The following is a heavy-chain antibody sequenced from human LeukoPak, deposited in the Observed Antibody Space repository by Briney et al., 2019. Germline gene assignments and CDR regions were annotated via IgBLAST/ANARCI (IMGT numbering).Heavy chain of an antibody. CDR1: GYTLTELS. J-gene: IGHJ4*02. V-gene: IGHV1-2*02. CDR2: INPNSGGT. Sequence: ASVKVSCKVSGYTLTELSMHWVRQAPGQGLEWMGWINPNSGGTNYAQKFQGRVTMTRDTSISTAYMELSRLRSDDTAVYYCAREGPRGANDYWGQGTLVTVSS. D-gene: IGHD6-25*01. CDR3: AREGPRGANDY.